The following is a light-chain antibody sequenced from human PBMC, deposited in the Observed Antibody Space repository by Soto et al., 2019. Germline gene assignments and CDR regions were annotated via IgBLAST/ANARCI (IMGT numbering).Light chain of an antibody. CDR3: LSAVSSRLYV. CDR1: ELPKEY. J-gene: IGLJ1*01. CDR2: KDT. V-gene: IGLV3-25*02. Sequence: SYELTQPPSVSVSPGQTARITCSGDELPKEYAYWYQQKPGQAPLLVIYKDTERPSGIPERFSASSSGTTVTLTISGVQAEDEGDYYCLSAVSSRLYVFGTGTKVTVL.